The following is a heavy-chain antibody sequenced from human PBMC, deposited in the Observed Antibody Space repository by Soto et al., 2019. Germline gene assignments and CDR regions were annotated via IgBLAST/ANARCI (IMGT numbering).Heavy chain of an antibody. CDR2: IWYDGSNK. CDR1: GFTFSSYG. Sequence: PGGSLRLSCAASGFTFSSYGMHWVRQAPGKGLEWVAVIWYDGSNKYYADSVKGRFTISRDNSKNTLYLQMNSLRAEDTAVYYCARDLEAVAGNRFDYWGQGTLVTVSS. D-gene: IGHD6-19*01. V-gene: IGHV3-33*01. J-gene: IGHJ4*02. CDR3: ARDLEAVAGNRFDY.